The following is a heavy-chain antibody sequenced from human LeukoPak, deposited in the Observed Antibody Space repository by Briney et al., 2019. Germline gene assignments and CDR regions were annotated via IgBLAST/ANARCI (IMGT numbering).Heavy chain of an antibody. CDR3: ARDPGSFVVVPAAMGDY. V-gene: IGHV3-33*01. CDR2: IWYDGSNK. J-gene: IGHJ4*02. Sequence: GRSLRLSCAASGFTFSSYGMHWVRQAPGKGLEWVAVIWYDGSNKYYADSVKGRFTISRDNPKNTLYLQMNSLRAEDTAVYYCARDPGSFVVVPAAMGDYWGQGTLVTVSS. D-gene: IGHD2-2*01. CDR1: GFTFSSYG.